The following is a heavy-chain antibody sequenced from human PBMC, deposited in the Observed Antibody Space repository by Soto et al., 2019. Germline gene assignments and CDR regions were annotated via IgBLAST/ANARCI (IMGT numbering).Heavy chain of an antibody. J-gene: IGHJ4*02. CDR2: IHYSGST. D-gene: IGHD5-12*01. V-gene: IGHV4-39*01. CDR3: AIVATSAFDY. Sequence: SETLSLTCTVSGGSIISSSYYWVWIRQPPGKGLEWIGSIHYSGSTYYNPSLKSRVTISVDTSKNQFSLKLSSVTAADTAVYYCAIVATSAFDYWGQGTLVTVSS. CDR1: GGSIISSSYY.